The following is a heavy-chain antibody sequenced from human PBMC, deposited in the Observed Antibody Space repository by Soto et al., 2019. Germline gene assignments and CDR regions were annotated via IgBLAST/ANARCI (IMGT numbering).Heavy chain of an antibody. Sequence: QVQLQESGPGLVKPSQTLSLSCTVSGGSISSDSYYWTWIRQHPGKGLEWIGYVYYSGNTYYNPSIKSRLTISLDTSTKQFSLKLPSVTAADTAVYFCAAGAGGVWLRFDSWGQGIRVTVSS. CDR1: GGSISSDSYY. J-gene: IGHJ4*02. D-gene: IGHD3-9*01. CDR3: AAGAGGVWLRFDS. CDR2: VYYSGNT. V-gene: IGHV4-31*03.